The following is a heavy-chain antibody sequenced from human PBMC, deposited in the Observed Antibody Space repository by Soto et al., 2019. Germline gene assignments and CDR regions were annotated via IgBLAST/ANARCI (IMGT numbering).Heavy chain of an antibody. J-gene: IGHJ3*02. D-gene: IGHD3-10*01. V-gene: IGHV3-33*01. CDR2: IWYDGSNK. Sequence: GGSLRLSCAASGFTFSSYGMHWVRQAPGKGLEWVAVIWYDGSNKYYADSVKGRFTISRDNSKNTLYLQMNSLRAEDTAVYYCARGARVFDIWGQGTMVTRLL. CDR3: ARGARVFDI. CDR1: GFTFSSYG.